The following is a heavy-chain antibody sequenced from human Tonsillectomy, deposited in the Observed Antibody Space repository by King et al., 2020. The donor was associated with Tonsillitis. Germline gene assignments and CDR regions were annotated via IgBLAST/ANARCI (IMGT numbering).Heavy chain of an antibody. D-gene: IGHD2-2*01. CDR1: GFTFSSYS. J-gene: IGHJ4*02. CDR2: INGRSNYI. CDR3: ARDLTSTTRDPCDY. Sequence: QLVQSGGGLVKQGGSLRLSCAASGFTFSSYSMNWVRQAPGKGLEWVSSINGRSNYIYYADSVKGRFTISRDNAKNSLYLQMNSLRAEDTAVYYCARDLTSTTRDPCDYWGQGTLAT. V-gene: IGHV3-21*01.